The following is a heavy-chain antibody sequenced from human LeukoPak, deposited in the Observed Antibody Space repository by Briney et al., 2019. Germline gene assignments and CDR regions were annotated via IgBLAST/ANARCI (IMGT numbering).Heavy chain of an antibody. CDR3: ARATKQWLVHYWFDP. V-gene: IGHV1-69*13. CDR1: GYTFTGYY. CDR2: IIPIFGTA. J-gene: IGHJ5*02. Sequence: GASVKVSCKASGYTFTGYYMHWVRQAPGQGLEWMGGIIPIFGTANYAQKFQGRVTITADESTSTAYMELSSLRSEDTAVYYCARATKQWLVHYWFDPWGQGTLVTVSS. D-gene: IGHD6-19*01.